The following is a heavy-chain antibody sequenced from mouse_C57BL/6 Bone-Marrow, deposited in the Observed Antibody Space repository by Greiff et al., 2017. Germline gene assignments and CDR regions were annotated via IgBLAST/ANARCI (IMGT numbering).Heavy chain of an antibody. CDR2: IYPRSGNT. CDR1: GYTFTSYG. CDR3: ARDERGGFAY. Sequence: QVHVKQSGAELARPGASVKLSCKASGYTFTSYGISWVKQRTGQGLEWIGEIYPRSGNTYYNEKFKGKATLTADKSSSTAYMELRSLTSEDSTVYFCARDERGGFAYWGQGTQVTVSA. V-gene: IGHV1-81*01. J-gene: IGHJ3*01.